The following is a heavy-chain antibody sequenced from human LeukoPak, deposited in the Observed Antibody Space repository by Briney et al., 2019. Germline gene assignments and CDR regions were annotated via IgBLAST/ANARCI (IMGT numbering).Heavy chain of an antibody. D-gene: IGHD5-18*01. J-gene: IGHJ4*02. CDR3: ARDTAIGDGEFFFDY. CDR1: GVSISGYY. Sequence: PSETLSLTCTVSGVSISGYYWSWIRQPPGKGLEWIGYIYYSGSTNYAPSLKGRVTISVDTSKTQFSLKLTSVTAADTAVYFCARDTAIGDGEFFFDYWGQGTLVTVSS. V-gene: IGHV4-59*01. CDR2: IYYSGST.